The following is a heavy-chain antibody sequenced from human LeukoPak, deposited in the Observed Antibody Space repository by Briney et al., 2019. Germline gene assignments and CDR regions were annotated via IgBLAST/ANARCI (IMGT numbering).Heavy chain of an antibody. CDR3: VKDENYGGKWDC. V-gene: IGHV3-30*02. CDR1: GFTFSSYG. J-gene: IGHJ4*02. D-gene: IGHD4-23*01. Sequence: PGGSLRLSCAASGFTFSSYGMHWVRQAPGKGLEWVAVIWYDGSNKYYADSVKGRFTISRDNSKRILYLQMNSLRAEDTAIYYCVKDENYGGKWDCWGQGTLVTVSS. CDR2: IWYDGSNK.